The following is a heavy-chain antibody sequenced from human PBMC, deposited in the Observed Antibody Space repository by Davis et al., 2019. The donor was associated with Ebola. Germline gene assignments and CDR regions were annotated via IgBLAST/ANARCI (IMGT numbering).Heavy chain of an antibody. CDR1: GFTFNNAW. CDR3: TLGYCSGDGCYSATN. D-gene: IGHD2-15*01. Sequence: GESLKISCTASGFTFNNAWMSWVRQSPGKGLDWVGRIKRKGDGGTTDYAAPVKGRFTISRDDSKDTLYLQMDSLKTEDTAVYYCTLGYCSGDGCYSATNWGQGTLVTVSS. J-gene: IGHJ4*02. CDR2: IKRKGDGGTT. V-gene: IGHV3-15*01.